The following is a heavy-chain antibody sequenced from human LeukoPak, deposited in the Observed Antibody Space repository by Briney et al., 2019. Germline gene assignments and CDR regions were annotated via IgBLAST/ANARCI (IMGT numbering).Heavy chain of an antibody. Sequence: GGSLRLSCVASGFTFTSYAMSWVRQAPGKGLESVSTARASGGITYYADSVKGRFTISRDSSKNTLHLQMNSLRAEDTAVYYCARDGYPALSFGIWGQGTMVTVSS. CDR2: ARASGGIT. D-gene: IGHD5-24*01. V-gene: IGHV3-23*01. CDR3: ARDGYPALSFGI. J-gene: IGHJ3*02. CDR1: GFTFTSYA.